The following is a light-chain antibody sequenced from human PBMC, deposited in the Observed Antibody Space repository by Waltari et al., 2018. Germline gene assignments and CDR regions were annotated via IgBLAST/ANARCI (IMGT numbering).Light chain of an antibody. J-gene: IGKJ2*01. V-gene: IGKV3-20*01. CDR3: QQYGSS. CDR1: QSVSSSY. CDR2: CAS. Sequence: EIVLTQSPGTLSLSPGERATLSCRASQSVSSSYLAWYQQKPGQAPRLLIYCASSRATGIPDRFSGSGSGTDFTLTISRLEPEDFAVYYCQQYGSSFGQGTKLEIK.